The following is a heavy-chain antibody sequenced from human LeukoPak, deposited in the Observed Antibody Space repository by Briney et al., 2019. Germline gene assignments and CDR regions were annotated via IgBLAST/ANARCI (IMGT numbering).Heavy chain of an antibody. D-gene: IGHD4-17*01. V-gene: IGHV3-21*01. CDR1: GFTFSSYN. CDR3: ARGGSYGDYSRV. CDR2: ISSSSSYI. J-gene: IGHJ6*02. Sequence: PGGSLRLSCAASGFTFSSYNMNWVRQAPGKGLEWVSSISSSSSYIYYADSLKGRFTISRDNAKNSLYLQMNSLRAEDTAVYYCARGGSYGDYSRVWGQGTTVTVSS.